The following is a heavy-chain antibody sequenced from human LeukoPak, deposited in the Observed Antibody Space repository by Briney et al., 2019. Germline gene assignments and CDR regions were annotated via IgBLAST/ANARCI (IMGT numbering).Heavy chain of an antibody. D-gene: IGHD3-22*01. CDR1: GFTFNSYE. V-gene: IGHV3-48*03. Sequence: SGGSLRLSCAASGFTFNSYEMNWVRQAPGKGLEWVSYISSSGSTIYYADSVKGRFTISRDNAKNSLYLQMNSLRAEDTAVYYCARESYYYDSSGYYLVDYWCQGTLVTVSS. CDR2: ISSSGSTI. CDR3: ARESYYYDSSGYYLVDY. J-gene: IGHJ4*02.